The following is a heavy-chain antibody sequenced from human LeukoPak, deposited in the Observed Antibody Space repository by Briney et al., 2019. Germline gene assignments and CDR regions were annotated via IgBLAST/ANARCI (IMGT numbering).Heavy chain of an antibody. D-gene: IGHD2-2*01. V-gene: IGHV3-30*18. CDR3: AKGDIVVVTGGFDY. CDR2: ISYDGSNK. J-gene: IGHJ4*02. CDR1: GFTFSSYG. Sequence: GGSLRLSCAASGFTFSSYGMHWVRQAPGKGLEWVAVISYDGSNKYYADSVKGRFTISRDNSKNTLYLQMNSLRAEDTAVYYCAKGDIVVVTGGFDYWGQGTLVTVSS.